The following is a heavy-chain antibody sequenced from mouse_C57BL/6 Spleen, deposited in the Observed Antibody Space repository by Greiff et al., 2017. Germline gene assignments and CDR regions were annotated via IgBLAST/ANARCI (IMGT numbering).Heavy chain of an antibody. CDR1: GYSITSGYY. J-gene: IGHJ3*01. Sequence: EVQLQQSGPGLVKPSQSLSITCSVTGYSITSGYYWNWIRQFPGNKLEWLGNISYDGSNNYNPSLKTRISITRDTSKNQFFLKLNSVTTEDTATYYCAREDYDGFAYWGQGTLVTVSA. V-gene: IGHV3-6*01. CDR3: AREDYDGFAY. D-gene: IGHD2-4*01. CDR2: ISYDGSN.